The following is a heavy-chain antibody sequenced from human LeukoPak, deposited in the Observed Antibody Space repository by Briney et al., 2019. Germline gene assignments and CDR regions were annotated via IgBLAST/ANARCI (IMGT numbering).Heavy chain of an antibody. CDR1: GYTFTGYN. V-gene: IGHV1-2*02. D-gene: IGHD3-22*01. CDR3: ASLSTHPYYYDSSGPHAFDI. Sequence: GASVKVSCKASGYTFTGYNMHWVRPAPGQGLEWMGWINPNSGGTNYAQKLQGRVTMTTDTSTSTAYMELRRLRSDDTAVYYCASLSTHPYYYDSSGPHAFDIWGQGTMVTVSS. CDR2: INPNSGGT. J-gene: IGHJ3*02.